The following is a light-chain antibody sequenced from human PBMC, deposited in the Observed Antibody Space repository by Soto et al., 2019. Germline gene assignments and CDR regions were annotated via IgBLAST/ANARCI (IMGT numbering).Light chain of an antibody. J-gene: IGKJ5*01. CDR2: DAS. Sequence: EIVMTQSPATLSVSPGERATLSCRASQSVSSYLAWYQQKPGQAPGLLIYDASNRATGTPARFSGSGSGTDFTLTISSLEPEDFAVYYCQQRSNTFGQGTRLEIK. CDR3: QQRSNT. V-gene: IGKV3-11*01. CDR1: QSVSSY.